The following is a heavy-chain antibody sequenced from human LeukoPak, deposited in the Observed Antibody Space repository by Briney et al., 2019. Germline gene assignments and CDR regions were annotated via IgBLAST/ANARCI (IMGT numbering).Heavy chain of an antibody. CDR3: TTDLGTYYHGSQRLIPIDY. J-gene: IGHJ4*02. Sequence: PGGSLRLSCVDSGFTFTNAWMSWVRQAPGKGLEWIGRIKSKTDGETTNYAEPVRGRFTISRDDSKSAVHLQMSSLKIEDTAVYYCTTDLGTYYHGSQRLIPIDYWGQGTLVTVSS. D-gene: IGHD3-10*01. V-gene: IGHV3-15*01. CDR2: IKSKTDGETT. CDR1: GFTFTNAW.